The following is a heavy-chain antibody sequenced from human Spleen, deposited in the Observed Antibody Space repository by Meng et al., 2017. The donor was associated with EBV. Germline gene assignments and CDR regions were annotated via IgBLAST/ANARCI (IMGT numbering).Heavy chain of an antibody. CDR3: ARGSSSGWYYEYFQH. D-gene: IGHD6-19*01. V-gene: IGHV4-34*01. Sequence: QGQRQQWGAGLLQPSGTLFLTCAGYGESLSGYYWSWIRQPPGKGLEWIGQINHSGSTNYNPSLKSRVTISVVTSKNHFSLTLSSVTAADTAVYYCARGSSSGWYYEYFQHWGQGTLVTVSS. J-gene: IGHJ1*01. CDR2: INHSGST. CDR1: GESLSGYY.